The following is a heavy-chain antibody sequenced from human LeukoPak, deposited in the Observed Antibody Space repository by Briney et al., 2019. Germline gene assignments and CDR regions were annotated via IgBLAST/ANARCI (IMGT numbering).Heavy chain of an antibody. J-gene: IGHJ4*02. CDR3: ARDTSSGWYSDY. Sequence: ASVTVSCNASGYTFTSYGISWVRQAPGQGLEWMGLISAYNGNTNYAQKLQGRVTMTTDTSTSTAYMELRSLRSDDTGVYYCARDTSSGWYSDYWGQGTLVTVSS. D-gene: IGHD6-19*01. CDR1: GYTFTSYG. CDR2: ISAYNGNT. V-gene: IGHV1-18*01.